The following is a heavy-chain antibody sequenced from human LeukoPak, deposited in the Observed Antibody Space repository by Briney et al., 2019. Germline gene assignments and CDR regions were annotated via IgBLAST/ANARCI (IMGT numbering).Heavy chain of an antibody. Sequence: SETLSLTCTVSGGSISSYYWSWIRQPAGKGLEWIGRISPSGNTNYNPSLKSRVTMSVHTSKNQFSLKLTSVTAADTAVYYCARDHYDSTSRYYFYMDVWGKGTTVTVSS. CDR3: ARDHYDSTSRYYFYMDV. V-gene: IGHV4-4*07. J-gene: IGHJ6*03. D-gene: IGHD3-22*01. CDR1: GGSISSYY. CDR2: ISPSGNT.